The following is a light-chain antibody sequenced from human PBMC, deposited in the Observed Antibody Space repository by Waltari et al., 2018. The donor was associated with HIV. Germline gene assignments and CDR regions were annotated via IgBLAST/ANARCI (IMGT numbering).Light chain of an antibody. J-gene: IGKJ3*01. Sequence: DIQMTQSPSTLSASVGDRVTITCRASQSISTWLAWYQQKPGKAPKLLIYKASSLESWVPSRISGSAYVTQFTLTISSLQPDDFATYYCQQFNSFFGPGTKVDI. V-gene: IGKV1-5*03. CDR3: QQFNSF. CDR1: QSISTW. CDR2: KAS.